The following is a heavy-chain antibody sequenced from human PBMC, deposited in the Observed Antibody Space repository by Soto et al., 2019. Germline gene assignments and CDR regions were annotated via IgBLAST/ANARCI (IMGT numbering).Heavy chain of an antibody. V-gene: IGHV4-59*01. CDR2: IYSGGST. CDR1: GGSISGYY. Sequence: QVQLQESGPGLVKPSETLSLTCSVSGGSISGYYWNWVRQPPGKGLEWIGYIYSGGSTKYNPSLKSRVTISVDTSKNQFSLNLNSVNAADTAVYYCARSPDYDFWSGPFDTWGQGTLVTVSS. CDR3: ARSPDYDFWSGPFDT. D-gene: IGHD3-3*01. J-gene: IGHJ4*02.